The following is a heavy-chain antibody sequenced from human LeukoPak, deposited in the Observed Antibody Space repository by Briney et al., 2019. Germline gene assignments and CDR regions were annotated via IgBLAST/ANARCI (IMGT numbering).Heavy chain of an antibody. CDR3: ARGYYDFWSGYYQPDAFDI. J-gene: IGHJ3*02. D-gene: IGHD3-3*01. CDR2: INHSGST. CDR1: GGSFSGYY. Sequence: SETLSLTCAVYGGSFSGYYWSWIRQPPGKGLEWIGEINHSGSTNYNPSLKSRVTISVDTSKNQFSLKLSSVTAADTAVYYCARGYYDFWSGYYQPDAFDIWGQGTMVTVSS. V-gene: IGHV4-34*01.